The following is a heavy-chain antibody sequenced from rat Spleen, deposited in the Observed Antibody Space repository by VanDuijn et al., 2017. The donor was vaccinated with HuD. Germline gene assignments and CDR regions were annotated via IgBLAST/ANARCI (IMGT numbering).Heavy chain of an antibody. CDR2: ISYEGSST. J-gene: IGHJ4*01. D-gene: IGHD1-12*02. Sequence: EVQLVESGGGLVQPGRSLKLSCAASGFTFSDYYMAWVRQAPKKGLEWVASISYEGSSTYYGDSVKGRFTISRDNAKSTLYLQMNSLRSEDTATYYCAKGDYYDGSYYHGGMDAWGQGASVTVSS. V-gene: IGHV5-22*01. CDR1: GFTFSDYY. CDR3: AKGDYYDGSYYHGGMDA.